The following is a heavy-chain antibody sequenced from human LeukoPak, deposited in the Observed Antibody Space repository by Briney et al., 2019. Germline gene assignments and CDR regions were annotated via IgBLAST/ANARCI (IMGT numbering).Heavy chain of an antibody. CDR3: ARQGGSYYAIDD. D-gene: IGHD1-26*01. J-gene: IGHJ4*02. CDR2: ITQSVNT. CDR1: GGSLSDYS. Sequence: SETLSLTCGVYGGSLSDYSWSWIRHPPRKGVEFIGEITQSVNTNYNPSLKSRVTISVDMSKNQVSLRLSSVTAADTAVYYCARQGGSYYAIDDWGQGTLVTVSS. V-gene: IGHV4-34*01.